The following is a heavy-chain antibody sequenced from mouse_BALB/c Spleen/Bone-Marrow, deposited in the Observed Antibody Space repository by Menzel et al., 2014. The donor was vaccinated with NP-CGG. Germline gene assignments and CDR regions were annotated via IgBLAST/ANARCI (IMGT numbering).Heavy chain of an antibody. CDR1: GFDFRRYW. J-gene: IGHJ3*01. CDR3: ARLGYYGWFAY. Sequence: EVKVVESGGGLVQPGGSLKLSCAASGFDFRRYWMSWVRQAPGKGLEWIGEINPGSNTINYTPSLKDKFIIPRDNAKNTLYLQMSKVKSEDTALYYCARLGYYGWFAYWGQGTLVTVSA. V-gene: IGHV4-1*02. D-gene: IGHD2-3*01. CDR2: INPGSNTI.